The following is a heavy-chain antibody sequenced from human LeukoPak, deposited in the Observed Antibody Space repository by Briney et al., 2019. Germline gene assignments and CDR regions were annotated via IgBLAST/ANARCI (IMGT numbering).Heavy chain of an antibody. CDR3: ARTGTDLYYYYGMDV. J-gene: IGHJ6*02. V-gene: IGHV1-3*01. CDR2: INAGNSNT. D-gene: IGHD1-1*01. Sequence: ASVKVSCKASGYTFTSYAMHWVRQAPGQRLEWMGWINAGNSNTKYSQKFQGRVTITRDTSASTVYMELSSLRSEDTAVYYCARTGTDLYYYYGMDVWGQGTTVTVSS. CDR1: GYTFTSYA.